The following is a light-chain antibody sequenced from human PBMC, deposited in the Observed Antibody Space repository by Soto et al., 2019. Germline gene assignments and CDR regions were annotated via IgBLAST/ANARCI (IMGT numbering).Light chain of an antibody. CDR3: CSHAGSKNYYL. CDR1: SSDIGGYDF. V-gene: IGLV2-8*01. CDR2: EVT. J-gene: IGLJ1*01. Sequence: QSALTQPPSASGSPGQSVTISCTGSSSDIGGYDFVSWYQQHPGKVPKLLIYEVTKRPSGVPDRFSGSKSGNTASLTVSGLQADDEADYYCCSHAGSKNYYLCGPGTKLTVL.